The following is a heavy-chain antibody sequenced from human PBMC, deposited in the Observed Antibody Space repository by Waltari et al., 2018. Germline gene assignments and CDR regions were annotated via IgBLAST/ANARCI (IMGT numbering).Heavy chain of an antibody. CDR1: GGSISSSNW. D-gene: IGHD3-22*01. CDR3: TKYYDSSHFDY. J-gene: IGHJ4*02. Sequence: QVQLQESGPGLVKPSETLSLTCTVSGGSISSSNWWSWIRQPPGKGLEWIGYISGSSGSTYYNPSLKSRVTISTDTSKKQLSLKLSSVTAADTAVYYCTKYYDSSHFDYWGQGVLVTVSS. V-gene: IGHV4-4*02. CDR2: ISGSSGST.